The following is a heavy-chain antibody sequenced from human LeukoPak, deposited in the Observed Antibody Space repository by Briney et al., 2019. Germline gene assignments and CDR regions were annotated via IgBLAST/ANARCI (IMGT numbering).Heavy chain of an antibody. D-gene: IGHD3-16*01. J-gene: IGHJ4*02. Sequence: SETLSLTCTVSGDSIISHSWSWIRQPPGKGLEWVGYTYNSGSTNSKPSPKSRATISKDTSKNNFSLKLTSVSAADTAVYYCERVWGSGGNYFDYWGEGILVTVSS. CDR3: ERVWGSGGNYFDY. CDR1: GDSIISHS. CDR2: TYNSGST. V-gene: IGHV4-59*11.